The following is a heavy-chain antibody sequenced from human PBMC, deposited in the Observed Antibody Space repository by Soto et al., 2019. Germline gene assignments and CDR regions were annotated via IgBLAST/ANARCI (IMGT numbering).Heavy chain of an antibody. CDR1: GGSFSGYY. J-gene: IGHJ6*03. CDR2: INHSGST. V-gene: IGHV4-34*01. Sequence: PSETLSLTCAVYGGSFSGYYWSWIRQPPGKGLEWIGEINHSGSTNYNPSLKSRVTISVDTSKNQFSLKLSSVTAADTAVYYCASTRPSSRVGDIVPYYYYYYYMDVWGKGTTVTVSS. D-gene: IGHD5-12*01. CDR3: ASTRPSSRVGDIVPYYYYYYYMDV.